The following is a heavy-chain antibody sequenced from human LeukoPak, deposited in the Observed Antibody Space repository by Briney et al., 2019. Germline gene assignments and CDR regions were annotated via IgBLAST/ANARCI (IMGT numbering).Heavy chain of an antibody. J-gene: IGHJ4*02. CDR3: ARPLFSYYGSGSYYV. CDR1: GYSFTSYW. CDR2: IDPSDSYT. D-gene: IGHD3-10*01. Sequence: GESLRISCKGSGYSFTSYWISWARQMPGKGLEWMGRIDPSDSYTNNSPSFQGHVTISADKSISTAYLQWSSLKASDTAMYYCARPLFSYYGSGSYYVWGQGTLVTVSS. V-gene: IGHV5-10-1*01.